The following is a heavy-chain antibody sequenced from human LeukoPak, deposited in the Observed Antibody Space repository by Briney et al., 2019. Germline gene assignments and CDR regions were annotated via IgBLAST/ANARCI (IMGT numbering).Heavy chain of an antibody. V-gene: IGHV3-21*01. CDR2: ISSGSSSSI. CDR1: GFTFRSSN. J-gene: IGHJ6*04. CDR3: ARDKKGYSYIGMDV. D-gene: IGHD5-18*01. Sequence: GGSLRLSCVAPGFTFRSSNMNWVRQAPGKGLGWISSISSGSSSSIYYAGSVKGRFTISRDDAKTSLYLQMNGLRAEDTAVYYCARDKKGYSYIGMDVWAKGSTVTVPS.